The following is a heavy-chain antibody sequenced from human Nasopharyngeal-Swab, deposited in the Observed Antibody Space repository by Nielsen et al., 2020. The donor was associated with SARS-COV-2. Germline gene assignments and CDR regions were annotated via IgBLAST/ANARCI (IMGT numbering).Heavy chain of an antibody. CDR1: GFTFDDYA. CDR3: SRFSVTTAGDY. CDR2: ISWNSGSI. J-gene: IGHJ4*02. V-gene: IGHV3-9*01. Sequence: SLKISCAASGFTFDDYAMHWVRQAPGKGLEWVSGISWNSGSIGYADSVKGRFTISRDNARDTLYLQMNSLRAEDTAVYYCSRFSVTTAGDYWGQGTLVTVSS. D-gene: IGHD4-17*01.